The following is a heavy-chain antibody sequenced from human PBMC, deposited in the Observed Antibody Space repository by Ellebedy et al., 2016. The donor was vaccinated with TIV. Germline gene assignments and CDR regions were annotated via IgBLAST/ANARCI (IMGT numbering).Heavy chain of an antibody. CDR1: GFTVSTNY. D-gene: IGHD2-8*01. Sequence: GGSLRLXXAASGFTVSTNYMIWVRQAPGKGLEWVSLIYSGGSTYYADSVKGRFTLSRDNSQNTLYLQMNNLRAADTAVYYCARGDPNIVSAIMEYFFDYWGQGTLVTVSS. J-gene: IGHJ4*02. V-gene: IGHV3-53*01. CDR3: ARGDPNIVSAIMEYFFDY. CDR2: IYSGGST.